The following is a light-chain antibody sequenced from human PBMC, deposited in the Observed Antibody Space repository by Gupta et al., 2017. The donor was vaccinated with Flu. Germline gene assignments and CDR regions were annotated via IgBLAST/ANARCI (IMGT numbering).Light chain of an antibody. CDR1: QSVSSN. CDR3: QSDKNWPLIFS. V-gene: IGKV3-15*01. J-gene: IGKJ3*01. CDR2: GAP. Sequence: EIVMTQSPATLSVSPGERATLSCRASQSVSSNLAWYQQKPGQAPRLLIYGAPTRATGIPARLSGRGSVTEFTLTIISLQSEDFDVYLCQSDKNWPLIFSFGLGPKWISN.